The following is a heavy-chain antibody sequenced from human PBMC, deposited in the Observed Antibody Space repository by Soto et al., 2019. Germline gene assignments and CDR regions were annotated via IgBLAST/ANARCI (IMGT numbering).Heavy chain of an antibody. V-gene: IGHV4-31*03. CDR3: ASGSARSSCYDY. CDR1: GGSISSGGYY. D-gene: IGHD3-22*01. J-gene: IGHJ4*02. Sequence: QVQLQESGPGLVKPSQTLSLTCTVSGGSISSGGYYWSWIRQHPGKGLEWIGYIYYSGSTYYNPSLKSRVTTAVATSKNQFSMKLSSVTAADAAVYYCASGSARSSCYDYWGQGTLVTVSS. CDR2: IYYSGST.